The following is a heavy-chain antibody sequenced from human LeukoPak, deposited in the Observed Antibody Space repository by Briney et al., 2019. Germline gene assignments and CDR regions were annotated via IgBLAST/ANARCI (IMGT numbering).Heavy chain of an antibody. CDR3: ARIYCSGGSCYSGWFDP. CDR1: GYSFTSYW. D-gene: IGHD2-15*01. CDR2: IYPGDSDT. Sequence: KRGESLKISCKGSGYSFTSYWIGWVRQMPGKGLEWMGIIYPGDSDTRYSPSFQGQVTISADKSISTAYLQWSSLKASDTAMYYCARIYCSGGSCYSGWFDPWGQGTLVTASS. V-gene: IGHV5-51*01. J-gene: IGHJ5*02.